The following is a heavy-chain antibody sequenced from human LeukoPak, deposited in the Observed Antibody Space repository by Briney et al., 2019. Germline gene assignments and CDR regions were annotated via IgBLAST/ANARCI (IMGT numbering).Heavy chain of an antibody. Sequence: GGSLRLSCAASGFTFGMYAMSWVRQAPGKGLEWVSTLSGSGGSTYYADSVKGRFTISGDESKNTLSLQMNSLRPEDTAVYYCAREAYSSGWVADYWGQGTLVTVSS. J-gene: IGHJ4*02. V-gene: IGHV3-23*01. CDR2: LSGSGGST. CDR3: AREAYSSGWVADY. CDR1: GFTFGMYA. D-gene: IGHD6-19*01.